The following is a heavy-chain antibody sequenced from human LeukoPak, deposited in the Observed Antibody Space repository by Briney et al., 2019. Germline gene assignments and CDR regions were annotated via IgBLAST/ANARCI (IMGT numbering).Heavy chain of an antibody. J-gene: IGHJ4*02. CDR3: ARDGTAVGINYDY. V-gene: IGHV3-23*01. D-gene: IGHD6-13*01. CDR1: GFTFSSYA. CDR2: ITGSGGRT. Sequence: PGGSLRLSCAASGFTFSSYAMNWVRQAPGKGLEWVSAITGSGGRTYYADSVKGRFTISRDNSKNTLYLQMNSLRAEDTAVYYCARDGTAVGINYDYWGQGTLVTVSS.